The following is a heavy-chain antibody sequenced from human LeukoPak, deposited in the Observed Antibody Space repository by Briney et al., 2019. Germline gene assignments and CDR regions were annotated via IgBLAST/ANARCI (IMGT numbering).Heavy chain of an antibody. CDR3: ARGGETSNWYPGYFDY. CDR2: IKSDGSST. D-gene: IGHD6-13*01. Sequence: GGSLRLSCAASGLTFSNYWMHWVRQAPGKGPVWVSRIKSDGSSTRFADSVQGRFTISRDNGKNTLYLQMNSLRAEDTAVYYCARGGETSNWYPGYFDYWGQGALVTVSS. J-gene: IGHJ4*02. V-gene: IGHV3-74*01. CDR1: GLTFSNYW.